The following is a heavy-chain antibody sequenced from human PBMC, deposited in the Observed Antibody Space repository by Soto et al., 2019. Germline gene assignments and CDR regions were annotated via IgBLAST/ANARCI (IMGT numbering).Heavy chain of an antibody. D-gene: IGHD2-8*01. J-gene: IGHJ4*02. CDR3: ARVDIVLMVYAVDY. CDR1: GGSISSGGYY. Sequence: SETLSLTCTVSGGSISSGGYYWSWIRQHPGKGLEWIGYIYYSGNTYYNPSLKSRVTISVDTSKNQFSLKLSSVTAADTAVYYCARVDIVLMVYAVDYWGQGTLVTVSS. CDR2: IYYSGNT. V-gene: IGHV4-31*03.